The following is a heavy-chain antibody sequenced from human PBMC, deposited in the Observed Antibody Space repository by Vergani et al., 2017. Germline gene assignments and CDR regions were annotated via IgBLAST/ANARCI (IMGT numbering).Heavy chain of an antibody. D-gene: IGHD2-15*01. CDR1: GFTFSSYA. CDR2: ISGSGGST. J-gene: IGHJ3*02. V-gene: IGHV3-23*01. Sequence: EVQLLESGGGLVQPGGSLRLSCAASGFTFSSYAMSWVRPAPGKGLEWVSAISGSGGSTYYADSVKGRFTISRDNSKNPLYLQMNSLRAEDTAVYYCAKELVPGFVVADAFDIWGQGTMVTVSS. CDR3: AKELVPGFVVADAFDI.